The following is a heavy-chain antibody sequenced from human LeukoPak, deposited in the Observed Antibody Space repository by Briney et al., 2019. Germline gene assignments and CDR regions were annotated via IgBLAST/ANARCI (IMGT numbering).Heavy chain of an antibody. CDR3: AKDREAAYCSSTSCYREDFDY. CDR2: IRYDGSNK. D-gene: IGHD2-2*02. CDR1: GFTFSSYG. V-gene: IGHV3-30*02. J-gene: IGHJ4*02. Sequence: GGSLRLSCAASGFTFSSYGMHWVRQAPGKGLEWVTFIRYDGSNKYYADSVKGRFTISRDNSKNTLYLQMNSLRADDTAVYYCAKDREAAYCSSTSCYREDFDYWGQGTLVTVSS.